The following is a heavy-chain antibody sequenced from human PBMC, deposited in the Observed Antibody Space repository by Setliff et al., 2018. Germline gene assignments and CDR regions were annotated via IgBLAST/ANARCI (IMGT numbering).Heavy chain of an antibody. D-gene: IGHD3-10*01. J-gene: IGHJ4*02. V-gene: IGHV3-74*01. CDR2: ISGDGTTT. CDR1: GFTFSNYW. CDR3: VRLLDSDY. Sequence: GESLKISCAASGFTFSNYWMHWVRQAPGKGLVWVSRISGDGTTTHYVDSVKGRSTISRDNAKNTLYLQMNDLRAEDTAVYFCVRLLDSDYWGQGTLVTVSS.